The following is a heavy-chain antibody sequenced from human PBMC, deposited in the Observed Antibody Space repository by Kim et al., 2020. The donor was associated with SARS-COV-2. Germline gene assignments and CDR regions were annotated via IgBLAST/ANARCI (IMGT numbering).Heavy chain of an antibody. Sequence: YADSVKGGFPVSRDNARNSLYLQMDRLRAEDTALYYCAKDHESSGWHTFDYWGQGTQVTVSS. D-gene: IGHD3-22*01. CDR3: AKDHESSGWHTFDY. V-gene: IGHV3-30*07. J-gene: IGHJ4*02.